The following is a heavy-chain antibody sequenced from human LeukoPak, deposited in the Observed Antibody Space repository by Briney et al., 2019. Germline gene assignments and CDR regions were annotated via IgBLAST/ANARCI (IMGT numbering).Heavy chain of an antibody. CDR1: GFIFSSYG. CDR3: ASRNYAQLADYNNYNYYYGMDV. CDR2: ISYDGSNK. D-gene: IGHD4-11*01. V-gene: IGHV3-30*03. J-gene: IGHJ6*02. Sequence: HAGGSLRLSCAASGFIFSSYGMHWVRQAPGKGLEWVAVISYDGSNKYYADSVKGRFTISRDNSKNTLYLQMNSLRVEDTAVYYCASRNYAQLADYNNYNYYYGMDVWGQGTTVTVSS.